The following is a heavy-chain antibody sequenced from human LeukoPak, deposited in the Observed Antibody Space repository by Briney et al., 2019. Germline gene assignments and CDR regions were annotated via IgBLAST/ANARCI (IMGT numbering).Heavy chain of an antibody. CDR2: IYTSGST. CDR1: GGSINSYY. V-gene: IGHV4-4*07. D-gene: IGHD3-16*01. CDR3: ARKGTRGSYYYYMDV. Sequence: SETLSLTCTVSGGSINSYYWSWIRQPAGKGLEWIGRIYTSGSTNYNPSLKSRVTISVDTSKNQFSLKLSSVTAADTAVYYCARKGTRGSYYYYMDVWGKGTTVTVSS. J-gene: IGHJ6*03.